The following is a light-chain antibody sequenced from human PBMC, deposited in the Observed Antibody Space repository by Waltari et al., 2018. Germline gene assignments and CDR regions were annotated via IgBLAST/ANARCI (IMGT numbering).Light chain of an antibody. J-gene: IGKJ1*01. CDR3: QHYLRLPVS. CDR1: QSVGRS. CDR2: GAS. V-gene: IGKV3-20*01. Sequence: EIVLTQSPGTLSLSPGERATLSCRASQSVGRSLAWYQQRPGQAPRLLMYGASSRAANIPDRFGGSGSGTDFSLTINILEPEDFAVYYCQHYLRLPVSFGQGTKVEIK.